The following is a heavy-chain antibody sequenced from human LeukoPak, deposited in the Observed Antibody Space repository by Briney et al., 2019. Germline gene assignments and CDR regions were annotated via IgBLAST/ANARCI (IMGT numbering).Heavy chain of an antibody. D-gene: IGHD2-2*01. V-gene: IGHV1-69*01. CDR3: ATPSDAMTSTTFDI. J-gene: IGHJ3*02. CDR2: IIPIIGTA. CDR1: GGTFSNYV. Sequence: SVKVSCNASGGTFSNYVLSWMRQAPGQGLEWMGGIIPIIGTANYAQKFQGRVTITVDESTSTAYLEVSTLRSEDTALYYCATPSDAMTSTTFDIWGQGTMVSVSS.